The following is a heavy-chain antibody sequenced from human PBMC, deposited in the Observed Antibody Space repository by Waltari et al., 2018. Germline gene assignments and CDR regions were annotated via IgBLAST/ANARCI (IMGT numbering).Heavy chain of an antibody. CDR2: IYTSGST. D-gene: IGHD3-10*01. V-gene: IGHV4-61*09. J-gene: IGHJ3*01. CDR1: GGSISSGSYY. CDR3: ARDGRYYYGSGTL. Sequence: QVQLQESGPGLVKPSQTLSLTCTVSGGSISSGSYYWSWIRQPAGKGLEWIGYIYTSGSTNYNPSLKSRVTISVDTSKNQFSLKLSSVTAADTAVYYCARDGRYYYGSGTLWGQGTMVTVSS.